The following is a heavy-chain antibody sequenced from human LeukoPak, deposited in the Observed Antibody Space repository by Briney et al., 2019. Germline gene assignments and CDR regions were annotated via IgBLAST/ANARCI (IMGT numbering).Heavy chain of an antibody. Sequence: PSGTLSLTCTVSGGSISSYYWSWIRQPPGKGLEWIGYIYYSGSTNYNPSLKSRVTISVDTSKNQFSLKLSSVTAADTAVYYCARCTSTSCYNFDYWGQGTLVTVSS. CDR1: GGSISSYY. V-gene: IGHV4-59*08. CDR2: IYYSGST. D-gene: IGHD2-2*02. CDR3: ARCTSTSCYNFDY. J-gene: IGHJ4*02.